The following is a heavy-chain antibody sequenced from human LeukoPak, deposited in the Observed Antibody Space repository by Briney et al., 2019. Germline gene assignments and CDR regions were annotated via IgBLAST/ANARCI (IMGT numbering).Heavy chain of an antibody. CDR3: ARDLDSSGWNDAFDI. CDR1: GFTFSSYW. CDR2: IKQDGSEK. J-gene: IGHJ3*02. V-gene: IGHV3-7*01. D-gene: IGHD6-19*01. Sequence: RAGGSLRLSCAASGFTFSSYWMSWVRQAPGKGLEWVANIKQDGSEKYYVDSVKGRFTISRDNAKNSLYLQMNSLRAEDTAVYYCARDLDSSGWNDAFDIWGQGTMVTVSS.